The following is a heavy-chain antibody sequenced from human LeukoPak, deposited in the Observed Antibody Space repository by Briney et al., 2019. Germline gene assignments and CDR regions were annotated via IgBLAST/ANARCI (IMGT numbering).Heavy chain of an antibody. CDR1: GFTFSNYA. J-gene: IGHJ6*03. V-gene: IGHV3-21*01. Sequence: GGSLRLSCAAAGFTFSNYAMTWVRQAPGKGLGWVSSISGSGGSTYYADSVKGRFTISRDNAKNSLYLQMNSLRAEDAAVYYCARGAHYMDVWGKGTTVTVSS. CDR2: ISGSGGST. CDR3: ARGAHYMDV.